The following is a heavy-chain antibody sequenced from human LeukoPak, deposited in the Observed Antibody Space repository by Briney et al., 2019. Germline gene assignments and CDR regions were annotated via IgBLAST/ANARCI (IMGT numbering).Heavy chain of an antibody. CDR1: GVSVNSHY. V-gene: IGHV4-59*02. J-gene: IGHJ6*02. CDR2: IYYTGSA. CDR3: ASILYGGNSMDV. D-gene: IGHD4-23*01. Sequence: SETLSLTCTVSGVSVNSHYWSWIRQPPGKGLELIGFIYYTGSASNNPSLKSRVTISVDTSKNQFSLKLNSVTAADTAVYYCASILYGGNSMDVWGQGTTVTVSS.